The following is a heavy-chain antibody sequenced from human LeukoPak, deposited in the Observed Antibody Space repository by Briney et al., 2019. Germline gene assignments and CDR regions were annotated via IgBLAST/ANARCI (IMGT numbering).Heavy chain of an antibody. V-gene: IGHV5-51*01. J-gene: IGHJ4*02. CDR1: GYSSTSYW. CDR3: ARRYCSGGSCYSSPPHFDY. CDR2: IYPGDSDT. D-gene: IGHD2-15*01. Sequence: GESLKISCKGSGYSSTSYWIGWVRQMPGKGLEWMGIIYPGDSDTRYSPSFQGQVTISADKSISTAYLQWSSLKASDTAMYYCARRYCSGGSCYSSPPHFDYWGQGTLVTVSS.